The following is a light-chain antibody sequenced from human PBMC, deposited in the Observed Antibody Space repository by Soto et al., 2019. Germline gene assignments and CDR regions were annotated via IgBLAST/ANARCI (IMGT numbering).Light chain of an antibody. Sequence: DIQLTQSPSFLSASVGDRVTTTCRASQGISSYLAWYQQKPGKAPKLLIYAASTLQSGVPSRFSGSGSGTEFTLTISSLQPEDFETYYCQQLNSYPQTFGQGTKVDIK. CDR3: QQLNSYPQT. J-gene: IGKJ1*01. CDR1: QGISSY. V-gene: IGKV1-9*01. CDR2: AAS.